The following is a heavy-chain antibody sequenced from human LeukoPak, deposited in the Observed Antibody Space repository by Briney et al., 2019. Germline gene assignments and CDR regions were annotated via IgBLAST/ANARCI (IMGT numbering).Heavy chain of an antibody. CDR1: GYTFTGYY. CDR3: AREEIAAAEVYNWFDP. D-gene: IGHD6-13*01. CDR2: INPNSGGT. V-gene: IGHV1-2*02. J-gene: IGHJ5*02. Sequence: ASVKVSCXASGYTFTGYYMHWVRQAPGQGLEWMGWINPNSGGTNYAQKFQGRVTMTRDTSISTAYMELSRLRSDDTAVYYCAREEIAAAEVYNWFDPWGQGTLVTVSS.